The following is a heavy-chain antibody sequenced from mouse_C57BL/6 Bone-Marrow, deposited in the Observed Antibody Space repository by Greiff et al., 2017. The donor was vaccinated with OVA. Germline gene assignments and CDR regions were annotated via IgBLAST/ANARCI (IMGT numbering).Heavy chain of an antibody. CDR3: PRGGTGYYFDY. D-gene: IGHD3-3*01. CDR2: IDPETGGT. Sequence: VQLQQSGAELVRPGASVTLSCKASGYTFTDYEMHWVKQTPVHGLEWIGAIDPETGGTAYNQKFKGKTILTADKSSSTAYMKLRSLTSEYSAVYYCPRGGTGYYFDYWGQGTTLTVSS. CDR1: GYTFTDYE. J-gene: IGHJ2*01. V-gene: IGHV1-15*01.